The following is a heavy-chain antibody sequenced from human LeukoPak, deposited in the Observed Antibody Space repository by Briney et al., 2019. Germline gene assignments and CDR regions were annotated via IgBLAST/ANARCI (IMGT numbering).Heavy chain of an antibody. V-gene: IGHV4-34*01. CDR1: GGSFSGYY. J-gene: IGHJ5*02. Sequence: SETLSLTCAVYGGSFSGYYWSWIRQPPGKGLEWIGEINHRGSTNYNPPLKSRVTISVDTSKNQFSLKLSSVTAADTAVYYCARGKQRSEQQLFEWLLPQGNWFDPWGQGTLVTVSS. D-gene: IGHD3-22*01. CDR2: INHRGST. CDR3: ARGKQRSEQQLFEWLLPQGNWFDP.